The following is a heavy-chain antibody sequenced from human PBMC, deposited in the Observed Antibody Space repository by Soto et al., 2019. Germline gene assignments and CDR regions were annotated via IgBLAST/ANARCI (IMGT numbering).Heavy chain of an antibody. V-gene: IGHV5-51*01. Sequence: PGESLKISCKGSGYSFTDYWIGWVRQMPGKGLEWMGIVYPGDSDIRYSPSFRGQVTISIDNSVSTAYLQWSSLKASDTAMYYCARGDSSPTHGPMDVWGQGTTVTVSS. J-gene: IGHJ6*02. D-gene: IGHD6-13*01. CDR2: VYPGDSDI. CDR1: GYSFTDYW. CDR3: ARGDSSPTHGPMDV.